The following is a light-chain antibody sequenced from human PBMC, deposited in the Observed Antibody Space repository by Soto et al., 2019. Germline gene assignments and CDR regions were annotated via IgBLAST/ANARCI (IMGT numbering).Light chain of an antibody. J-gene: IGLJ1*01. CDR1: SSDVGGYNY. V-gene: IGLV2-14*01. CDR3: SSYTSTSTLVV. Sequence: QSALTQPASVSGSPGQSITISCTGTSSDVGGYNYVSWYQQHPGKAPKLMVYDVSNRPSGVSNRFSGSKSGNTAFLIISGLQAEDEADYYCSSYTSTSTLVVFGTGTKVTVL. CDR2: DVS.